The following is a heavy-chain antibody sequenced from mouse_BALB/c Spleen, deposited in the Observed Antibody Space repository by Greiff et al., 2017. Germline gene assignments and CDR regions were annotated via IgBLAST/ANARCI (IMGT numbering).Heavy chain of an antibody. CDR1: GFNIKDHY. D-gene: IGHD1-1*01. CDR3: ARGVDYFDD. J-gene: IGHJ2*01. V-gene: IGHV14-3*02. Sequence: EVQLQQSGAELVKPGASVKLSCTATGFNIKDHYMDWVKQRPEQGLEWIGRIDPANGNTKYDPKFQGKATITADTSSNTAYLQLSSLTSEDTAVYYCARGVDYFDDWGQGTTLTVSS. CDR2: IDPANGNT.